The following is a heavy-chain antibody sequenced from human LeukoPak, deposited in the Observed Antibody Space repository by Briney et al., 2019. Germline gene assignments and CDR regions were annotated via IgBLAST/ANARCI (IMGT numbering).Heavy chain of an antibody. CDR3: TTQSLPYYYDSSGAFDI. Sequence: PGGSLRLSCAASGFTFSNAWMSWVRKAPAKGLEWVGRIKSKTDGGTTDYAAPVKGRFTISRDDSKNTLYLQMNSLKTEDTAVYYCTTQSLPYYYDSSGAFDIWGQGTMVTVSS. J-gene: IGHJ3*02. V-gene: IGHV3-15*01. D-gene: IGHD3-22*01. CDR2: IKSKTDGGTT. CDR1: GFTFSNAW.